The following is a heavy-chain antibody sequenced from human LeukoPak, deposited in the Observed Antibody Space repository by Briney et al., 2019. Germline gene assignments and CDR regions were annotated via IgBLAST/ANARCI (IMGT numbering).Heavy chain of an antibody. V-gene: IGHV4-59*01. D-gene: IGHD3-16*01. CDR1: GGSISSYY. CDR3: ARGYALGDYFDY. Sequence: SETLSLTCTVSGGSISSYYWSWIRQPPGKGLEWIGYIYYSGSTNYNPSLKSRVTISVDTSKNQFSLKLSSVTAADTAVYYCARGYALGDYFDYWGQGTLVTVSS. CDR2: IYYSGST. J-gene: IGHJ4*02.